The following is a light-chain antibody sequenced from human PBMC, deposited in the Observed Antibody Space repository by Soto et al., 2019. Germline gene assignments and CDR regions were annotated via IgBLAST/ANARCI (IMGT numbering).Light chain of an antibody. CDR3: QQYGSSPYT. Sequence: EIVLTQSPATLSLSPGERATLSCRASQSVSNNYLAWYQQKPGQAPRLLIYAASSRATGIPDRFSGSGSGTDFTLTISRLEPEDFAVYYCQQYGSSPYTFGQGTKVDIK. CDR2: AAS. V-gene: IGKV3-20*01. CDR1: QSVSNNY. J-gene: IGKJ2*01.